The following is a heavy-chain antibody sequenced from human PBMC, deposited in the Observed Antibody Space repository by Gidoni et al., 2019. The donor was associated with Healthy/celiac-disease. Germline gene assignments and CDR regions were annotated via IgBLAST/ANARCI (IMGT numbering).Heavy chain of an antibody. CDR2: ISSSSSYI. Sequence: EVQLVESGGGLVKPGGSLRLSCAASGFTFSRYSMNWVRQAPGKGLEWVSSISSSSSYIYYADSVKGRFTISIDNAKNSLYLQMNSLRAEDTAVYYCARDTIFGVVISRFDYWGQGTLVTVSS. CDR3: ARDTIFGVVISRFDY. D-gene: IGHD3-3*01. J-gene: IGHJ4*02. CDR1: GFTFSRYS. V-gene: IGHV3-21*01.